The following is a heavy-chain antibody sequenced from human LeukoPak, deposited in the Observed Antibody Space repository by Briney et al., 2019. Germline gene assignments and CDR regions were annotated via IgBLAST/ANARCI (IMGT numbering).Heavy chain of an antibody. D-gene: IGHD4-23*01. Sequence: GASVKVSCKAAGYTFTSYGISWVRQAPGQGLEWMGWISAYNGNTNYAQKLQSRVTMTTDTSTSTAYMELRSLRSDDTAVYYCARDYGGNPWDFLDYWGQGTLVTVSS. J-gene: IGHJ4*02. CDR2: ISAYNGNT. CDR3: ARDYGGNPWDFLDY. V-gene: IGHV1-18*01. CDR1: GYTFTSYG.